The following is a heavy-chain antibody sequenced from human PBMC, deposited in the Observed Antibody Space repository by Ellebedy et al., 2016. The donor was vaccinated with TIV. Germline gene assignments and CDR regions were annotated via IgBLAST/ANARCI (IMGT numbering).Heavy chain of an antibody. V-gene: IGHV1-2*02. CDR1: GYTFTGYY. J-gene: IGHJ4*02. CDR2: INPNSGGA. CDR3: AKGGPIVGATTADPRFDY. Sequence: ASVKVSXXASGYTFTGYYMHWVRQAPGQGLECMGWINPNSGGANYAQKFQGRVSMTRDTSISTAYMELSGLRSDDTAVYYCAKGGPIVGATTADPRFDYWGQGTLVTVSS. D-gene: IGHD1-26*01.